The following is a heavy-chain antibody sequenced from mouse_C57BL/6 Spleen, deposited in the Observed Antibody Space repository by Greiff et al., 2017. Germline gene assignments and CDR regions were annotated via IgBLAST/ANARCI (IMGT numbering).Heavy chain of an antibody. Sequence: VQLQQSGAELVKPGASVKMSCKASGYTFTSYWITWVKQRPGQGLEWIGDIYPGSGSTNYNEKFKSKATLTGDKSSNTAYLQLSSLTSEDSAVYYCARRGDYYGSSPAMDYWGQGTSVTVSS. J-gene: IGHJ4*01. D-gene: IGHD1-1*01. CDR3: ARRGDYYGSSPAMDY. CDR2: IYPGSGST. V-gene: IGHV1-55*01. CDR1: GYTFTSYW.